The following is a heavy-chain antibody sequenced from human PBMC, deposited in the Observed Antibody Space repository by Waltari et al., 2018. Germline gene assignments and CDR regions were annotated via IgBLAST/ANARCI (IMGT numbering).Heavy chain of an antibody. CDR2: MNPNRGNT. V-gene: IGHV1-8*01. Sequence: QVQLVQSGAEVKKPGASVKVSCKASGYTFTSYDINWVRQATGQGLEWMGWMNPNRGNTGYAQKFRGRVTMTRSTSISTAYMELSSVRSEDTAVYYCARAPHGVTMLGYWGQGTLVTVSS. CDR1: GYTFTSYD. J-gene: IGHJ4*02. CDR3: ARAPHGVTMLGY. D-gene: IGHD2-21*02.